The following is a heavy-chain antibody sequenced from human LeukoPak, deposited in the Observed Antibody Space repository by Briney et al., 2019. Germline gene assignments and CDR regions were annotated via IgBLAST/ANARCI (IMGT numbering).Heavy chain of an antibody. D-gene: IGHD2-2*01. V-gene: IGHV3-7*01. CDR3: ARSDQGPEE. Sequence: GGPLRLSCATTGFTFSNYWMNWVRQAPGKGLEWVAILNTDGSEKHYVDSVRGRFIVSRDNAKNSLYLQITSLRGDDTALYYCARSDQGPEEWGQGTLVTVSS. CDR2: LNTDGSEK. J-gene: IGHJ4*02. CDR1: GFTFSNYW.